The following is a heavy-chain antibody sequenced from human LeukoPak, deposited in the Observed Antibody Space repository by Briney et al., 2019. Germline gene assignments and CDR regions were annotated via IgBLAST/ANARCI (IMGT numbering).Heavy chain of an antibody. V-gene: IGHV4-4*07. CDR2: MHTSGSA. J-gene: IGHJ5*02. D-gene: IGHD1-1*01. CDR1: GGSISSYS. CDR3: ATTLGYGWFDP. Sequence: SETLSLTCTVSGGSISSYSWSWIRQPAGKGLEWIGHMHTSGSAHYNPSLKSRGTMSVDTSKNQLSLKLISVTAADTAVYYCATTLGYGWFDPWGQGTLVTVSP.